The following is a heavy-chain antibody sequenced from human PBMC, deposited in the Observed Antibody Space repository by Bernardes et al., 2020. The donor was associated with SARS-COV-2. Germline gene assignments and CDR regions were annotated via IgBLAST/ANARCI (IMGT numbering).Heavy chain of an antibody. CDR1: GFTFSSYW. D-gene: IGHD5-12*01. J-gene: IGHJ4*02. Sequence: GGSLRLSCAASGFTFSSYWMSWVRQAPGKGLEWVANIKQDGSEKYYVDSVKGRFTISRDNAKNSLYLQMNSLRAEDTAVYYCAREDYSGYESGYFDYWGQGNLVNVS. CDR3: AREDYSGYESGYFDY. V-gene: IGHV3-7*01. CDR2: IKQDGSEK.